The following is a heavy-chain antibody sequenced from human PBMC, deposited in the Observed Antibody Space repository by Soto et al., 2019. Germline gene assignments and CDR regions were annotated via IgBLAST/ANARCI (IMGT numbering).Heavy chain of an antibody. V-gene: IGHV4-59*01. CDR3: ARANIVVVPAATAGMDV. J-gene: IGHJ6*02. D-gene: IGHD2-2*01. CDR1: GGSISSYF. CDR2: IYYSGST. Sequence: QVQLQESGPGLVKPSETLSLTCTVSGGSISSYFWSWIRQPPGKGLEWIGYIYYSGSTNYNPSLKSRVTISVDTSKTQFSLKLSSVTAADTAVYYCARANIVVVPAATAGMDVWGQGTTVTVSS.